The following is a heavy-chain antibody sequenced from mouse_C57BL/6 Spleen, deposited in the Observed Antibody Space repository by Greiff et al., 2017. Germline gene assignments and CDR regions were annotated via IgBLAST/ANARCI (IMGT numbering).Heavy chain of an antibody. J-gene: IGHJ4*01. V-gene: IGHV1-50*01. D-gene: IGHD5-1*01. CDR2: IDPSDSYT. Sequence: QVQLQQPGAELVKPGASVKLSCTASGYTFTSYWMPWIKQRPGQGLEWIGEIDPSDSYTNYHQNVKGKATVTVDTSSSTAYMQLSSLTSEDSAVYYCARSTYLYAMDYWGQGTSVTVSS. CDR1: GYTFTSYW. CDR3: ARSTYLYAMDY.